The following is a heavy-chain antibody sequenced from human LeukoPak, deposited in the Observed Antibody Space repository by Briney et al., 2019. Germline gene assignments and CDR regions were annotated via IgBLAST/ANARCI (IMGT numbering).Heavy chain of an antibody. Sequence: QPGRSLRLSCAASGFTFSSYGMHWVRQAPGKGLEWVAVISHDGRSNSYADSVKGRFTISRDNSKNTLYLQMNSLRAEDTAMYFCAKDFPHAAADYWGQGTLVTVSS. CDR3: AKDFPHAAADY. J-gene: IGHJ4*02. D-gene: IGHD2-2*01. CDR2: ISHDGRSN. V-gene: IGHV3-30*18. CDR1: GFTFSSYG.